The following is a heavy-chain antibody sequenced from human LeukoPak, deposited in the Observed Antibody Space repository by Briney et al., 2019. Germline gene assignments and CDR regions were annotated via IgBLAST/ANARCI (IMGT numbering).Heavy chain of an antibody. V-gene: IGHV4-30-4*01. CDR1: GGSISSGDYY. Sequence: SQTLSLTCTVSGGSISSGDYYWSWIRQPPGKGLEWIGYIYYSGSTYYNPSLESRVTISVDTSKNQFSLRLSSVTAADTAVYYCARAGNGILTGYFQNWYFDLWGRGTLVTVSS. J-gene: IGHJ2*01. CDR3: ARAGNGILTGYFQNWYFDL. D-gene: IGHD3-9*01. CDR2: IYYSGST.